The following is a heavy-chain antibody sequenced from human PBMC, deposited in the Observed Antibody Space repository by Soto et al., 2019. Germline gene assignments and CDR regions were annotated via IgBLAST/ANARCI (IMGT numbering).Heavy chain of an antibody. D-gene: IGHD6-19*01. CDR2: ITPSSDTI. Sequence: PGGSLRLSCAASGFTFSSYSMNWVRQAPGKGLEWVSYITPSSDTIYYADSVKGRFTISRDSGKNSLYLQMNSLRDEDTAVYYCARDIGSGWYYFDYWGQGNMVTVS. V-gene: IGHV3-48*02. CDR3: ARDIGSGWYYFDY. J-gene: IGHJ4*02. CDR1: GFTFSSYS.